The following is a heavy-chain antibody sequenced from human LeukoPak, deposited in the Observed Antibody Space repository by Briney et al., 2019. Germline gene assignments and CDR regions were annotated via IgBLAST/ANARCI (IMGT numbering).Heavy chain of an antibody. CDR1: GFTVSSYA. D-gene: IGHD4-17*01. CDR2: IGYSAGDT. J-gene: IGHJ4*02. V-gene: IGHV3-23*01. Sequence: GGALRLSCAASGFTVSSYAMTWVRQAPGKGLEWVSAIGYSAGDTYYADSVKGRFTISRDNSMNTLYLQMSSLRADDTALYYCAKDDDGHHHGVDHWGQGTLVTVSS. CDR3: AKDDDGHHHGVDH.